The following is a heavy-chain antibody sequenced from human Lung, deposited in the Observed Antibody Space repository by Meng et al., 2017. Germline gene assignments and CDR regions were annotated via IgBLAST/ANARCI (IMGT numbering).Heavy chain of an antibody. CDR1: GFTFSNYA. CDR2: TAATDGGT. V-gene: IGHV3-23*01. D-gene: IGHD2-8*02. CDR3: ARGTRVSCTGVICYPFDF. Sequence: EVQLLESGGGLVQPGGSLRLSCAASGFTFSNYAMSWVRQAPEKGLEWVSATAATDGGTYHAASERGRFTISRDNSKNTLSLQMNSLRADDTAIYYCARGTRVSCTGVICYPFDFWGQGTLVTVSS. J-gene: IGHJ4*02.